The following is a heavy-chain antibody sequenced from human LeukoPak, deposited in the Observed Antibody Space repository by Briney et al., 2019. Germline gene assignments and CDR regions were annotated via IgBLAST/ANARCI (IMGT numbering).Heavy chain of an antibody. V-gene: IGHV1-18*01. D-gene: IGHD3-22*01. CDR3: ARDPLPYYDSSGYRSYYYYMDV. CDR1: GYTFTSYG. Sequence: ASVKVSCKASGYTFTSYGISWVRQAPGQGLEWMGWISAYNGNTNYAQKLQGRVTMTTDTSTSTAYMELSSLRSEDTAVYYCARDPLPYYDSSGYRSYYYYMDVWGKGTTVTVSS. J-gene: IGHJ6*03. CDR2: ISAYNGNT.